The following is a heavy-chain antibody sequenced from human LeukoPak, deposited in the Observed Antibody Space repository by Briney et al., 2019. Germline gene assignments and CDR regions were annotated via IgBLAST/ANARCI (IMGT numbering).Heavy chain of an antibody. D-gene: IGHD6-13*01. V-gene: IGHV3-33*01. Sequence: PGGSLRLSCAASGFTFSNYGMHWVRQAPGKGLEWVTLIWYDGSNKYYADSVKGRFTISRDNSKDTVYLQMNSLRAEDTAVYYCARAGLGAAADVWGQGTLVTVSP. CDR2: IWYDGSNK. J-gene: IGHJ4*02. CDR1: GFTFSNYG. CDR3: ARAGLGAAADV.